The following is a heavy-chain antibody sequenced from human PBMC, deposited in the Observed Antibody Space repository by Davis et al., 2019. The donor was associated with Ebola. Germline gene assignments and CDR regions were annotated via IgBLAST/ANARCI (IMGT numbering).Heavy chain of an antibody. V-gene: IGHV3-49*04. J-gene: IGHJ4*02. Sequence: GESLKISCPASGFTFGDYAMSWVRQAPGKGLEWVGFIRSKAYGGTTEYAASVKGRFTISRDDSKSIAYLQMDSLKTEDTAVYYCTSGYSSGWDDYWGQGTLVTVSS. CDR3: TSGYSSGWDDY. CDR1: GFTFGDYA. D-gene: IGHD6-19*01. CDR2: IRSKAYGGTT.